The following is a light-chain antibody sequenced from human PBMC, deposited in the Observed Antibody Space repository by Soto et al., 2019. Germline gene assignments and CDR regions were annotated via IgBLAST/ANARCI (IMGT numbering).Light chain of an antibody. CDR3: QQYGSSPPWT. J-gene: IGKJ1*01. Sequence: EILLTQSPGTLSLSPGERATLSCRAIQSVRNNYLAWYQQKPGQAPRLLIYGASNRATGIPDRFSGSGSGTDFTLTISRLEPEDFAVYYCQQYGSSPPWTFGQGTKVDIK. CDR2: GAS. V-gene: IGKV3-20*01. CDR1: QSVRNNY.